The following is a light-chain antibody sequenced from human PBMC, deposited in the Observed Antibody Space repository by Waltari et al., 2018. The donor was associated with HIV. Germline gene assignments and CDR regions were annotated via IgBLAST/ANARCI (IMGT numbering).Light chain of an antibody. J-gene: IGKJ3*01. CDR1: QSVSSY. V-gene: IGKV3-20*01. Sequence: DIVMTQSPGTLSLSPGERATLSCRASQSVSSYLAWYQQHPGQAPRLLMYGASSRATGIPDRFSGSGSGTDFTLTISRLEPDDFAVYYCQQYGSSPFAFGPGTKVDIK. CDR3: QQYGSSPFA. CDR2: GAS.